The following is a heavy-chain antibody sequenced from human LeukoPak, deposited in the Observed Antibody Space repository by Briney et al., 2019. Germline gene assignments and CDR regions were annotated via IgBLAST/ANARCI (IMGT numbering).Heavy chain of an antibody. CDR3: ARADHLDYYDSSGYYPHPFDY. CDR2: IYHSGSA. D-gene: IGHD3-22*01. J-gene: IGHJ4*02. Sequence: SETLSLTCAVSGGSISSGGYSWSWIRQPPGKGLEWIGYIYHSGSAYYNPSLKSRVTISVDRSKNQFSLKLSSVTAADTAVYYCARADHLDYYDSSGYYPHPFDYWGQGTLVTVSS. CDR1: GGSISSGGYS. V-gene: IGHV4-30-2*01.